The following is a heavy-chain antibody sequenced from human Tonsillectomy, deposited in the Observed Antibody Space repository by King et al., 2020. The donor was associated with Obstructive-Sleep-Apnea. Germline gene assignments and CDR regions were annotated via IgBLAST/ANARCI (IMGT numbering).Heavy chain of an antibody. CDR2: ISYDGSNT. V-gene: IGHV3-30*04. CDR3: AASSRELNY. D-gene: IGHD1-26*01. CDR1: GFTFSSFA. Sequence: VQLVESGGGVVQPGKSLRLSCAASGFTFSSFAMHWVRQAPGMGLEWVTLISYDGSNTYYADSVKGRFTISRDNSRNTVYLQMSSLTTEDTAVYFCAASSRELNYWGQGTLVTVSS. J-gene: IGHJ4*02.